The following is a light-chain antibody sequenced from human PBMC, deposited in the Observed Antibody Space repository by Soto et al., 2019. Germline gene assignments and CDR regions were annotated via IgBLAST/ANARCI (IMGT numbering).Light chain of an antibody. V-gene: IGKV2-28*01. CDR1: QSLLHSNGYNY. CDR3: MQSLQTPWT. CDR2: LGS. Sequence: EIVMTQSPLSLPVTPGEPASISCRSSQSLLHSNGYNYLDCYLQKPGQSPQVLIYLGSNRASGLPDRFSGSGSGTDFTLKISRVEAEDVGVYYCMQSLQTPWTFGQGTKVEIK. J-gene: IGKJ1*01.